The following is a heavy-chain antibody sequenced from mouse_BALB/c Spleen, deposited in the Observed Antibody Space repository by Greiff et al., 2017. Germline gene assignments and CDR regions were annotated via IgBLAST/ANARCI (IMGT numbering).Heavy chain of an antibody. CDR2: ISNLAYSI. CDR3: ARAYGSSYFDY. Sequence: EVKLVESGGGLVQPGGSRKLSCAASGFTFSDYGMAWVRQAPGKGPEWVAFISNLAYSIYYADTVTGRFTISRENAKNTLYLEMSSLRSEDTAMYYCARAYGSSYFDYWGQGTTLTVSS. D-gene: IGHD1-1*01. J-gene: IGHJ2*01. CDR1: GFTFSDYG. V-gene: IGHV5-15*02.